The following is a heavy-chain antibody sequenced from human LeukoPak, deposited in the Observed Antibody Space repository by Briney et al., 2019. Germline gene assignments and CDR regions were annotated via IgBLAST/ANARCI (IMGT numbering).Heavy chain of an antibody. Sequence: PGGSLRLSCAASGFTFSNYVMSWVRQAPGKGLEWISTINPSGANTYYAASVRGRLTISRDNSKDSLHLQMNGLRADDTVIYYCAKNAVVVAATYYFDYWGQGTLVTVSS. D-gene: IGHD2-15*01. CDR2: INPSGANT. CDR1: GFTFSNYV. V-gene: IGHV3-23*01. CDR3: AKNAVVVAATYYFDY. J-gene: IGHJ4*02.